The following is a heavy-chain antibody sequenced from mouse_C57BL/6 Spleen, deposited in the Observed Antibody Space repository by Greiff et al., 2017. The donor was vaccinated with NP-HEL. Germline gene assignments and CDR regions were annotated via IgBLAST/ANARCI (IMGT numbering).Heavy chain of an antibody. V-gene: IGHV1-26*01. CDR3: AESTEDYAMDY. CDR2: INPNNGGT. CDR1: GYTFTDYY. D-gene: IGHD2-1*01. J-gene: IGHJ4*01. Sequence: EVQLQQSGPELVKPGASVKISCKASGYTFTDYYMNWVKQSHGKSLEWIGDINPNNGGTSYNQKFKGKATLTVDKSSSTAYMELRSLTSEDSAVYYCAESTEDYAMDYWGQGTSVTVSS.